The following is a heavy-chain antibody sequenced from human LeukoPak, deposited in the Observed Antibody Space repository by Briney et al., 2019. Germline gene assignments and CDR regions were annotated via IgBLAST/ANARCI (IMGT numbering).Heavy chain of an antibody. D-gene: IGHD6-13*01. V-gene: IGHV4-30-2*01. CDR1: GGSISSGGYY. Sequence: PSETLSLTCTVSGGSISSGGYYWSWIRQPPGKGLEWIGYIYHSGSTYYNPSLKSRVTISVDRSKNQFSLKLSSVTAADTAVYYCARVGGAAAGNYYFDYWGQGTLVTVSS. CDR3: ARVGGAAAGNYYFDY. J-gene: IGHJ4*02. CDR2: IYHSGST.